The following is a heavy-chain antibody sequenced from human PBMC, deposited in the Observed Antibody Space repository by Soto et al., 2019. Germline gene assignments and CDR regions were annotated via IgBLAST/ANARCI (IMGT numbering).Heavy chain of an antibody. J-gene: IGHJ4*02. CDR2: IKSDGTVT. CDR3: ARENYDFWSGYYLDY. Sequence: EVQLVESRGGLVQPGGALRLSCVVAGITFSRYRMHWVRQAPGKGLVWVSHIKSDGTVTHYTDSVRGRFIISRDNAKNTLFLPMNSLRAEDTAVYYCARENYDFWSGYYLDYWGQGTLVTVSS. D-gene: IGHD3-3*01. V-gene: IGHV3-74*01. CDR1: GITFSRYR.